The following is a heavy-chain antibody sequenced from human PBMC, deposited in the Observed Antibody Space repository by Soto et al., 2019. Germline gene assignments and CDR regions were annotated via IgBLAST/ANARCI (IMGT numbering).Heavy chain of an antibody. CDR3: ARSQQQLDYYYYYRMDV. CDR2: MNPNSGNT. J-gene: IGHJ6*02. Sequence: ASVKVSCKASGYTFTSYDINSVRQATGQGLEWMGWMNPNSGNTGYAQKFQGRVTMTRNTSISTAYMELSSLRSEDTAVYYCARSQQQLDYYYYYRMDVWGQGTTVTVSS. V-gene: IGHV1-8*01. CDR1: GYTFTSYD. D-gene: IGHD6-13*01.